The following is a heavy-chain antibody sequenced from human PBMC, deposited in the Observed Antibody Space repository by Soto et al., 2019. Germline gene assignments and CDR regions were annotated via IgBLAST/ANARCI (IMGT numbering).Heavy chain of an antibody. CDR1: GFTFSNAW. J-gene: IGHJ4*02. Sequence: GGSLRLSCAASGFTFSNAWMSWVRQAPGKGLEWVGRIKSKTDGGTTDYAAPVKGRFTISRDDSKNTLYLQMNSLKTEDTAVYYFPTVFTMVRGVIISFPFDSGGQGTLVTVSS. CDR3: PTVFTMVRGVIISFPFDS. D-gene: IGHD3-10*01. V-gene: IGHV3-15*01. CDR2: IKSKTDGGTT.